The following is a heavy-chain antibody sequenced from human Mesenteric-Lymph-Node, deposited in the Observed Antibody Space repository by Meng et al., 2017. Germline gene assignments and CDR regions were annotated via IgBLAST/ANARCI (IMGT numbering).Heavy chain of an antibody. V-gene: IGHV4-34*01. J-gene: IGHJ4*02. D-gene: IGHD1-1*01. CDR1: GGSFSGYY. Sequence: QVQLQQRGAGLLKPSETLSLTCAVYGGSFSGYYWSWIRQPPGKGLEWIGEINHSGSTNYNPSLKSRVTISVDTSKNQFSLKLGSVTAADTAVYYCATEERGYFDYWGQGTLVTVSS. CDR3: ATEERGYFDY. CDR2: INHSGST.